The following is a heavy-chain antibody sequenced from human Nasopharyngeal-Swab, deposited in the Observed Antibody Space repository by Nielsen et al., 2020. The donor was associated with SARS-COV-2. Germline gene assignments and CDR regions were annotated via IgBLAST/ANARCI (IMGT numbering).Heavy chain of an antibody. Sequence: WIRQPPGKGLEWIGYIYYSGSTYYNPSLKSRVTISVDTSKNQFSLKLSSVTAADTAVYHCARAVVWVGAAPSAVWGYFDYWGQGTLVTVSS. D-gene: IGHD2-15*01. CDR2: IYYSGST. J-gene: IGHJ4*02. CDR3: ARAVVWVGAAPSAVWGYFDY. V-gene: IGHV4-30-4*01.